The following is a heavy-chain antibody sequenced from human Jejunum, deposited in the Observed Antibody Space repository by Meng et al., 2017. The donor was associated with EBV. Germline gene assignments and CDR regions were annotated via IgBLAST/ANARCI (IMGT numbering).Heavy chain of an antibody. CDR3: ASDISTATFGY. V-gene: IGHV7-4-1*02. Sequence: VHFVLSGSALKKPGASVKVSCKASGYTFSRYAMNWVRQAPGQGLEWMGWINARTGNPAYAQGFTGRFVFSLDTSVSTAYLQISSLKAEDTAVYYCASDISTATFGYWGQGTLVTRLL. CDR1: GYTFSRYA. D-gene: IGHD2-21*02. J-gene: IGHJ4*02. CDR2: INARTGNP.